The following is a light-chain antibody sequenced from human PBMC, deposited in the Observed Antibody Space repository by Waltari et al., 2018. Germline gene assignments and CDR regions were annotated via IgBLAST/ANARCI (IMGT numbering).Light chain of an antibody. J-gene: IGLJ3*02. V-gene: IGLV1-44*01. CDR2: SDY. CDR1: SSNIGTHS. Sequence: QTVLTQSPSASGTPGQRVTFSCSGSSSNIGTHSVKWFQQVPGTTPNLLIYSDYKRPSGVRDRFSASKSGTSASLAISGIQSEDEADYYCAVWDDSLKSWVFGGGTKLTVL. CDR3: AVWDDSLKSWV.